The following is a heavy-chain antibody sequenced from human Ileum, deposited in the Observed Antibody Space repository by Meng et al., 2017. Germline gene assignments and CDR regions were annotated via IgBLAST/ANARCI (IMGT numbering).Heavy chain of an antibody. CDR3: ARGGGRYGPDFDY. D-gene: IGHD3-16*01. CDR1: GGSFSGYY. J-gene: IGHJ4*02. Sequence: VPLQQWGPGLLKPSEPLSLTCAVYGGSFSGYYWSWIRQPPGKGLEWIGEINHSGSTNYNPSLKSRVTISVDTSKNQFSLKLSSVTAADTAVYYCARGGGRYGPDFDYWGQGTLVTVSS. CDR2: INHSGST. V-gene: IGHV4-34*01.